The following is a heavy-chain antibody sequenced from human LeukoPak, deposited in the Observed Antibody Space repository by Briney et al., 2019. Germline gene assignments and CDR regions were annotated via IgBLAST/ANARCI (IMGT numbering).Heavy chain of an antibody. J-gene: IGHJ6*02. CDR2: IYPSDSDI. V-gene: IGHV5-51*01. D-gene: IGHD4-4*01. Sequence: GESLKISCKGSGYSFTNYWIGWVRQVPGKGLGWMGIIYPSDSDIRYSPTFQGQVTFSADKSITTAYLQWSSLKASDTAIYYCARHRRPVTHRGLDVWGQGTTVTVSS. CDR3: ARHRRPVTHRGLDV. CDR1: GYSFTNYW.